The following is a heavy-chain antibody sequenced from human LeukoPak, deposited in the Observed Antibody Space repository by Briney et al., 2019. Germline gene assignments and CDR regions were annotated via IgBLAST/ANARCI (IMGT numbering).Heavy chain of an antibody. Sequence: KPGGSLRLSCAASGFTFSDYYMSWIRQAPGKGLEWVSYISSSGSTIYYADSVKGRFTISRDNSKNTLYLQMNSLRAEDTAVYYCAKVGYPAYQPGIAVAGTYWGQGTLVTVSS. D-gene: IGHD6-19*01. CDR2: ISSSGSTI. J-gene: IGHJ4*02. CDR3: AKVGYPAYQPGIAVAGTY. V-gene: IGHV3-11*04. CDR1: GFTFSDYY.